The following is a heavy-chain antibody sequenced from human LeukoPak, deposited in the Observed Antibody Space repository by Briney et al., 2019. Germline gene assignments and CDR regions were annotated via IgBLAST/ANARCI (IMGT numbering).Heavy chain of an antibody. CDR3: ARRVVAAHNWFDP. D-gene: IGHD2-15*01. CDR2: INPNSGGT. Sequence: ASVKVSCKASGYTFTGYYMHRVRQAPGQGLEWMGWINPNSGGTNYAQKFQGRVTMTRDTSISTAYMELSRLRSDDTAVYYCARRVVAAHNWFDPWGQGTLVTVSS. V-gene: IGHV1-2*02. CDR1: GYTFTGYY. J-gene: IGHJ5*02.